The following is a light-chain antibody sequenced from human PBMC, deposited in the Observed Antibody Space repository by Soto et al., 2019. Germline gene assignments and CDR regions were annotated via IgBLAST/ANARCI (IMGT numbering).Light chain of an antibody. CDR2: DAS. J-gene: IGKJ5*01. V-gene: IGKV3-11*01. Sequence: EIVLTQFPFTLSFSPVERATLTFIASQSVSTNLAWYQQKPGQAPRLLISDASNRATGIPARFSGSGSGTDFTLTISSLEPEDFAVYYCHQRQYWPPITFGQGTRLEIK. CDR1: QSVSTN. CDR3: HQRQYWPPIT.